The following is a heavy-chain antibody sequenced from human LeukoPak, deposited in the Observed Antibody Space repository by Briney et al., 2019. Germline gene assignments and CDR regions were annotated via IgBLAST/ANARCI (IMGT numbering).Heavy chain of an antibody. V-gene: IGHV3-30*18. CDR3: AKDSGDGMDV. D-gene: IGHD3-10*01. CDR1: GFTFSTYG. J-gene: IGHJ6*02. CDR2: ISYDGSSQ. Sequence: GGSLRLSCAASGFTFSTYGMHWVRQAPGKGLEWVAVISYDGSSQYYADSVKGRFTISRDNSKNTLYLQMNSLRAEDTAVYFCAKDSGDGMDVWGQGTTVSVSS.